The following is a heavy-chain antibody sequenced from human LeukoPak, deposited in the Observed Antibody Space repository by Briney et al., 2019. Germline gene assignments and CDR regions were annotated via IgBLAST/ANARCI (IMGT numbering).Heavy chain of an antibody. CDR3: ARVLDSSGYYYVFDY. CDR2: ISSSSSYI. CDR1: GFTFSSYS. D-gene: IGHD3-22*01. V-gene: IGHV3-21*01. Sequence: GGSLRLSCAASGFTFSSYSMNWVRQAPGKGLEWVSSISSSSSYIYYADSVKGRFTISRDNAKNSLYLQMNSLRAEDTAVYYCARVLDSSGYYYVFDYWGQGTLVTVSS. J-gene: IGHJ4*02.